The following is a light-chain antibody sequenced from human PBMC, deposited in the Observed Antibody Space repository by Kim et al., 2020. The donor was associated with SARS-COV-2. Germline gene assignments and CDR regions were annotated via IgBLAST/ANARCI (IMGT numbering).Light chain of an antibody. CDR1: QTISNW. CDR3: QLYNFYFYT. V-gene: IGKV1-5*03. CDR2: KAS. J-gene: IGKJ2*01. Sequence: DIQLTQSPSTLSASVGDRVTITCRASQTISNWLAWYQQKPGKAPKLLIFKASNLESGVPSRFSGSGSGTEFTLTISSLQPDDFATYYCQLYNFYFYTFGQGTKLEI.